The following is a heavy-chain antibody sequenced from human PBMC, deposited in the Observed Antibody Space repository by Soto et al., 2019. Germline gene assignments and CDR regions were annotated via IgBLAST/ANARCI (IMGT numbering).Heavy chain of an antibody. D-gene: IGHD5-12*01. V-gene: IGHV1-8*01. CDR1: GYTFISYD. CDR2: MNPNSGNT. J-gene: IGHJ6*02. CDR3: GRDDYPYGLDV. Sequence: QVRLVQSGAEVKKPGASVKVSCKASGYTFISYDINWVRQATGQGLEWMGWMNPNSGNTGYAQKFQGRVTMTRNTSRSTAYMELSGLRSEDTAVYYCGRDDYPYGLDVWGQGTTVTVSS.